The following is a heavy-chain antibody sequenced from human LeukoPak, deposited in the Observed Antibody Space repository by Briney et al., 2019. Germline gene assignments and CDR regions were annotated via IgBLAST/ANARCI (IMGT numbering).Heavy chain of an antibody. CDR2: ISISGGTT. J-gene: IGHJ4*02. Sequence: GGSLRLSCAASGFTFSSYAMSWVRQAPGKGLEWVSTISISGGTTYYADSVKGRFTISRDNSRNTLYPQMNSLRGDDTAVYYCAKDVGKWESLHFFDYWGQGTLVTVSS. V-gene: IGHV3-23*01. D-gene: IGHD1-26*01. CDR3: AKDVGKWESLHFFDY. CDR1: GFTFSSYA.